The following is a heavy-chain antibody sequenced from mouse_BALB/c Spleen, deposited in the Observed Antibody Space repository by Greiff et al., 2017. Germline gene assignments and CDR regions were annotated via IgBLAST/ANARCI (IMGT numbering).Heavy chain of an antibody. CDR3: ARSNYYGSSYRYYFDY. CDR2: ISSGSSTI. D-gene: IGHD1-1*01. J-gene: IGHJ2*01. Sequence: EVKLVESGGGLVQPGGSRKLSCAASGFTFSSFGMHWVRQAPEKGLEWVAYISSGSSTIYYADTVKGRFTISRDNPKNTLFLQMTSLRSEDTAMYYCARSNYYGSSYRYYFDYWGQGTTLTVSS. V-gene: IGHV5-17*02. CDR1: GFTFSSFG.